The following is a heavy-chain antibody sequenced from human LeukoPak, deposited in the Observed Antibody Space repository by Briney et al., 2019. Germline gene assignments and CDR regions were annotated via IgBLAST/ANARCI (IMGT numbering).Heavy chain of an antibody. CDR1: GFTLSGYW. Sequence: GGSLRLSCEVSGFTLSGYWMAWVRQAPGRGLEWVAHIDRGGSKKNYVDPVKGRFTISRDNAKKSVYLQMDSLRAEDTAVYYCARGDYLDYWGQGTLVTVSS. CDR3: ARGDYLDY. J-gene: IGHJ4*02. D-gene: IGHD3-16*01. V-gene: IGHV3-7*05. CDR2: IDRGGSKK.